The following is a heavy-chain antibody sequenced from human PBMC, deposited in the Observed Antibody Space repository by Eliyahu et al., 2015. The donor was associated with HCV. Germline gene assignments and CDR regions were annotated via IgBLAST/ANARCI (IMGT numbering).Heavy chain of an antibody. V-gene: IGHV1-2*02. D-gene: IGHD3-3*01. CDR3: ARDPYDFWSGYYMPTTPPDY. Sequence: QVQLVQSGAEVKKPGASVKVSCKASGYTFTGYYMHWVRQATGQGLEWMGWINPNSGGTNYAQKFQGRVTMTRDTSISTAYMELSRLRSDDTAVYYCARDPYDFWSGYYMPTTPPDYWGQGTLVTVSS. CDR1: GYTFTGYY. CDR2: INPNSGGT. J-gene: IGHJ4*02.